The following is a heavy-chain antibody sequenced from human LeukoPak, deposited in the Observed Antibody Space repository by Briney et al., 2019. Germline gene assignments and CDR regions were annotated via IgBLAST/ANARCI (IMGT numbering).Heavy chain of an antibody. J-gene: IGHJ4*02. CDR2: MSPNSGDT. D-gene: IGHD7-27*01. V-gene: IGHV1-8*01. CDR1: GYTFTENY. Sequence: ASVKVSCKASGYTFTENYIHWVRQATGQGLEWMGWMSPNSGDTGYAQKFQGRVTMTSDSSISTAYMELSSLRSEDTAIYYCVRTPPNWGFDYWGQGTLVTVSS. CDR3: VRTPPNWGFDY.